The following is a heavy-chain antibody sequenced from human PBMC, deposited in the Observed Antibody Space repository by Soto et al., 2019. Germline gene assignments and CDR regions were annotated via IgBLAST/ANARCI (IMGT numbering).Heavy chain of an antibody. V-gene: IGHV3-33*01. Sequence: GGSLRLSCAASGFTFSSYGMHWVRQAPGKGLEWVAVIWYDGSNKYYGNSVKGRFTISRDNSKNTLYLQMNSLRAEDTAVYYCASIDPGELPYWGQGTLVTVSS. J-gene: IGHJ4*02. D-gene: IGHD3-16*01. CDR2: IWYDGSNK. CDR1: GFTFSSYG. CDR3: ASIDPGELPY.